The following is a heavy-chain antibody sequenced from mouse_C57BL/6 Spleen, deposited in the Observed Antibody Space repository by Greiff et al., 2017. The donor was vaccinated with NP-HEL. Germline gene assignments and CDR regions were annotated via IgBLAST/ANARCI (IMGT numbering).Heavy chain of an antibody. D-gene: IGHD1-1*01. J-gene: IGHJ1*03. Sequence: DVMLVESGEGLVKPGGSLKLSCAASGFTFSSYAMSWVRQTPEKRLEWVAYISSGGDYIYYADTVKGRFTISRDNARNTLYLQMSSLKSEDTAMYYCTRDYYGSSPLWYFDVWGTGTTVTVSS. CDR2: ISSGGDYI. V-gene: IGHV5-9-1*02. CDR3: TRDYYGSSPLWYFDV. CDR1: GFTFSSYA.